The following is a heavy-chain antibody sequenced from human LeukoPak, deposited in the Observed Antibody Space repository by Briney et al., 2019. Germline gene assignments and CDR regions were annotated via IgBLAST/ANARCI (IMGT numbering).Heavy chain of an antibody. J-gene: IGHJ4*02. CDR2: IYYSGST. CDR1: GGSISSSSYY. CDR3: ARHITYYDILTGYRAPAGDPYYFDY. V-gene: IGHV4-39*01. Sequence: TSETLSLTCTVSGGSISSSSYYWGWIRQPPGKGLEWIGSIYYSGSTYYNPSLKSRVTISVDTSKNQFSLKLSSVTAADTAVYYCARHITYYDILTGYRAPAGDPYYFDYWGQGTLVTVSS. D-gene: IGHD3-9*01.